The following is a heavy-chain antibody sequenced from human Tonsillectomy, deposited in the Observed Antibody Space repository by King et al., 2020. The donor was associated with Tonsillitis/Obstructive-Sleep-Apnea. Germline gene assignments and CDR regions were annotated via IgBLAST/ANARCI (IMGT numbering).Heavy chain of an antibody. J-gene: IGHJ4*02. CDR3: TTDFAGPFDY. CDR2: IKSKTDVGTT. Sequence: QLVQSGGGLVKPGGSLRLSCAASGFTFSNAWMSWVRQAPGKGLEWVGRIKSKTDVGTTDYAAPVKGRFTISRDDSKNTLYLQMNSLKTEDTAVYYCTTDFAGPFDYWGQGTLVTVSS. D-gene: IGHD3-3*01. V-gene: IGHV3-15*01. CDR1: GFTFSNAW.